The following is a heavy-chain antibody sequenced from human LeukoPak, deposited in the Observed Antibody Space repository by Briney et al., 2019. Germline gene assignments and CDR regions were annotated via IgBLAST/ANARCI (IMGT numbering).Heavy chain of an antibody. CDR2: IYYSGST. Sequence: SETLSLTCTVSGGSISSYYWSWIRQPPGKGLECIGYIYYSGSTNYNPSLKSRVTISVDTSKNQFSLKLSSVTAADTAVYYCARGSGVLLWFGELFAFDIWGQGTMVTVSS. D-gene: IGHD3-10*01. CDR1: GGSISSYY. V-gene: IGHV4-59*01. CDR3: ARGSGVLLWFGELFAFDI. J-gene: IGHJ3*02.